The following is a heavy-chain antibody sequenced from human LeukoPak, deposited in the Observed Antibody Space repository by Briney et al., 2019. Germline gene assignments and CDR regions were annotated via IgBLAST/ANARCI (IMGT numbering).Heavy chain of an antibody. V-gene: IGHV1-2*02. CDR2: INPNSGGT. J-gene: IGHJ4*02. CDR3: ARSDYYDSSGYYYGN. D-gene: IGHD3-22*01. Sequence: ASVKVSCKASGYTFTGYYMHWVRQAPGQGLEWMGWINPNSGGTNYAQKLQGRVTTTTDTSTSTAYMELRSLRSDDTAVYYCARSDYYDSSGYYYGNWGQGTLVTVSS. CDR1: GYTFTGYY.